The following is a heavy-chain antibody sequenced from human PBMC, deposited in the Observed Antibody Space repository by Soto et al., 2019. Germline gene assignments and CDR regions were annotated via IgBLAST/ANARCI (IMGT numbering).Heavy chain of an antibody. CDR1: GGSISSGDHY. CDR2: IYYSGST. J-gene: IGHJ5*02. CDR3: ARGYYDFWSGYYTGTWFDP. D-gene: IGHD3-3*01. V-gene: IGHV4-30-4*01. Sequence: PSETLSLTCTVSGGSISSGDHYWSWIRQPPGKGLEWIGYIYYSGSTYYNPSLKSRVTISVDTSKNQFSLKLSSVTAADTAVYYCARGYYDFWSGYYTGTWFDPWGQGTLVTVSS.